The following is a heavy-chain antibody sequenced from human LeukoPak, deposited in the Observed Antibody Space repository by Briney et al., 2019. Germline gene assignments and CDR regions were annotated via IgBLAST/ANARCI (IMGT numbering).Heavy chain of an antibody. CDR2: ISGSGGST. CDR1: GFTFSSYA. J-gene: IGHJ6*02. CDR3: AKDRGYYYGMDV. V-gene: IGHV3-23*01. Sequence: GGSLRLSCAASGFTFSSYAMSWVRQASGKGLEWVSAISGSGGSTYYADSVKGRFTISRDNSKNTLYLQMNSLRAEDTAVYYCAKDRGYYYGMDVWGQGTTVTVSS.